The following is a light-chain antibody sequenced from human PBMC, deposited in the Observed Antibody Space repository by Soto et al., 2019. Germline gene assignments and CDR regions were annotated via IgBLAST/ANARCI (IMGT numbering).Light chain of an antibody. J-gene: IGLJ1*01. CDR3: SSYSNSGILYV. Sequence: QPVLTQPASVSGSPGQSITISCTGTSTDVGDYNYVSWYQHHPGKAPKLIISEVNYRPSGISDRFSGSKSGNTASLTISGLQAEDEADYFCSSYSNSGILYVFGTGTKVTVL. V-gene: IGLV2-14*01. CDR2: EVN. CDR1: STDVGDYNY.